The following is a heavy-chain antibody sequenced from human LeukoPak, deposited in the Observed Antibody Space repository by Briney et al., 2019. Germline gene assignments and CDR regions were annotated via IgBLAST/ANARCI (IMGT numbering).Heavy chain of an antibody. V-gene: IGHV3-23*01. D-gene: IGHD3-22*01. J-gene: IGHJ4*02. Sequence: GGSLRLSCAASGFTFSSYAMSWVRQAPGKGLEWVSAISSSGGSTYYADSVKGRFTISRDNSKNTLYLQMNSLRAEDTAVYYCAKLGSSGYWVYWGQGTLVTVSS. CDR1: GFTFSSYA. CDR3: AKLGSSGYWVY. CDR2: ISSSGGST.